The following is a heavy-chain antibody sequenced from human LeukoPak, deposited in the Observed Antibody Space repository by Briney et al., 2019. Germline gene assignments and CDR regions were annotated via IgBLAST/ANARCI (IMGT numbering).Heavy chain of an antibody. CDR1: GGSFSGYY. CDR2: INHSGRT. J-gene: IGHJ4*02. D-gene: IGHD1-1*01. Sequence: PSETLSLTCAVYGGSFSGYYWSWIRQPPGKGLEWIGEINHSGRTNYNPSLKSRVTISVDTSKNQFSLKLSSVTAADTAVYYCARTTTVFAVDYWGQGTLVTVSS. CDR3: ARTTTVFAVDY. V-gene: IGHV4-34*01.